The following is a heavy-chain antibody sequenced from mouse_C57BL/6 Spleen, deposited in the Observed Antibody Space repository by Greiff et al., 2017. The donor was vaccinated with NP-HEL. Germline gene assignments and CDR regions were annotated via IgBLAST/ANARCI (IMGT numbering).Heavy chain of an antibody. CDR3: ARWYYGSSDWYFDV. J-gene: IGHJ1*03. Sequence: VQLQQPGAELVMPGASVKLSCKASGYTFTSYWMHWVKQRPGQGLEWIGELDPSDSYTNYNQKFKGKSTLTVDKSSSTAYMQLSSLTSEDSAVYYCARWYYGSSDWYFDVWGTGTTVTVSS. CDR1: GYTFTSYW. V-gene: IGHV1-69*01. D-gene: IGHD1-1*01. CDR2: LDPSDSYT.